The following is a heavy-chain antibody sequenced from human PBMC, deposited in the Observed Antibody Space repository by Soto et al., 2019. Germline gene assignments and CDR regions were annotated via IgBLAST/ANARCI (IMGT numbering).Heavy chain of an antibody. V-gene: IGHV1-69*13. Sequence: SVKVSCKASGGSLSNYGISWVRQAHGQGLEWMGGIIPVFGTENYAQKFQGRVTITADESTSIVYMDVTSLRSEDTAVYYCARGDATKIVVTTYYAMDVWGQGTTVTVSS. CDR1: GGSLSNYG. CDR3: ARGDATKIVVTTYYAMDV. D-gene: IGHD3-9*01. J-gene: IGHJ6*02. CDR2: IIPVFGTE.